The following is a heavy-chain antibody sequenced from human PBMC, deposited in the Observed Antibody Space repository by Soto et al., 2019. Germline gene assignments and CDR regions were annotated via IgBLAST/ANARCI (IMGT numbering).Heavy chain of an antibody. D-gene: IGHD3-10*01. CDR1: GGSFSGYY. CDR3: AREVPLNYYYYGMDV. J-gene: IGHJ6*02. CDR2: INHSGST. Sequence: LSLTCAVYGGSFSGYYWSWIRQPPGKGLEWIGEINHSGSTNYNPSLKSRVTISVDTSKNQFSLKLSSVTAADTAVYYCAREVPLNYYYYGMDVWGQGTTVTVSS. V-gene: IGHV4-34*01.